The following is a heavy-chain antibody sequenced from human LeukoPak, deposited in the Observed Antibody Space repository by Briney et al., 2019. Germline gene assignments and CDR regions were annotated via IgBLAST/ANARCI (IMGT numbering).Heavy chain of an antibody. CDR3: ASESTPARGVISMDV. CDR1: GGTFSSYA. Sequence: SVTVSCKASGGTFSSYAISWVRQAPGQGLEGMGGIIPIFGTANYAQKFQGRVTITTDESTSTAYMELSSLRSEDTAVYYCASESTPARGVISMDVWGKGTTVTVSS. V-gene: IGHV1-69*05. J-gene: IGHJ6*04. CDR2: IIPIFGTA. D-gene: IGHD3-3*01.